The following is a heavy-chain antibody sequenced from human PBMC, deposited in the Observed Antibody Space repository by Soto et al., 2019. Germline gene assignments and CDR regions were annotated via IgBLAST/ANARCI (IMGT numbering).Heavy chain of an antibody. J-gene: IGHJ5*02. CDR3: ERDHANIAAAGTGNWFDH. CDR1: GYTFTSYG. CDR2: ISAYNGNT. D-gene: IGHD6-13*01. V-gene: IGHV1-18*04. Sequence: ASVKVSCKASGYTFTSYGISWVRQAPGQGLEWMGWISAYNGNTNYAQKLQGRVTMTTDTSTSTANMELRSLRSDDTAVYYCERDHANIAAAGTGNWFDHWGQGTLVTVLL.